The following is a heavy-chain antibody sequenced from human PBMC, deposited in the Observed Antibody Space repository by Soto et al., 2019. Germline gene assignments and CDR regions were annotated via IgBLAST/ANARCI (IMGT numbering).Heavy chain of an antibody. D-gene: IGHD3-3*01. Sequence: QVQLVESGGGVVQPGRSLRLSCAASGFTFSTCGMHWVRQAPGKGLEWVAVIAYEGTNKHYADSVRGRFTISRDNSKNTLYLQMSSLRAEDTAVYYCAKDYRGQQYYDFGSGYSQDTFEIGGQETMVTVSS. CDR3: AKDYRGQQYYDFGSGYSQDTFEI. V-gene: IGHV3-33*03. J-gene: IGHJ3*02. CDR1: GFTFSTCG. CDR2: IAYEGTNK.